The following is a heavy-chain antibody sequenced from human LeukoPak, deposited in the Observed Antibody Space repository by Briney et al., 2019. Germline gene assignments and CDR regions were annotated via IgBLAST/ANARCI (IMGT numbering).Heavy chain of an antibody. V-gene: IGHV5-51*01. CDR2: IYPGDSDT. Sequence: GESLKISCKGSGYSFTSYWIGWVRQMPGKGLEWMGIIYPGDSDTRYSPSFQGQVTISADKSISTAYLQWSSLKASDTAMYYCARRTGYSSSWHHPPPGCFDYWGQGTLVTVSS. J-gene: IGHJ4*02. D-gene: IGHD6-13*01. CDR3: ARRTGYSSSWHHPPPGCFDY. CDR1: GYSFTSYW.